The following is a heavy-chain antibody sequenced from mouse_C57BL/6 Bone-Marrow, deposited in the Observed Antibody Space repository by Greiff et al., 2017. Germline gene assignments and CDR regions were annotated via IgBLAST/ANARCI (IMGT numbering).Heavy chain of an antibody. Sequence: QVQLKQSGPELVKPGASVKISCKASGYAFSSSWMNWVKQRPGKGLEWIGRIYPGDGDTNYNGKFKGKATLTADKSSSTAYMQLSSLTSEDSAVYFCAVGSSYVWYFDYWGQGTTLTVSS. CDR1: GYAFSSSW. CDR3: AVGSSYVWYFDY. CDR2: IYPGDGDT. J-gene: IGHJ2*01. D-gene: IGHD1-1*01. V-gene: IGHV1-82*01.